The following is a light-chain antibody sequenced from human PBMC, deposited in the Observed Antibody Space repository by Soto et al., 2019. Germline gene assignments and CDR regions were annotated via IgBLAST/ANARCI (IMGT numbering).Light chain of an antibody. Sequence: IVMTQSPATLSVSPGERAILSYRASQSVSRGLAWYQQKPGQAPRLLIYGASTRATGIPARFSGSGSGTEFTLTISSLQSEDLAVYYCQQYNNWPPITFGQGTRLEIK. CDR2: GAS. J-gene: IGKJ5*01. CDR1: QSVSRG. CDR3: QQYNNWPPIT. V-gene: IGKV3-15*01.